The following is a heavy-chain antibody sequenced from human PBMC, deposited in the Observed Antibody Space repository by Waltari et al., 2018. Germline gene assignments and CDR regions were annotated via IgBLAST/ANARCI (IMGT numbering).Heavy chain of an antibody. V-gene: IGHV4-59*01. D-gene: IGHD4-17*01. CDR1: GGSITNYY. CDR2: IHYSGST. CDR3: ARGVYGAYFDI. J-gene: IGHJ4*02. Sequence: QVQLQESGPGLVKPSETLSLTCIVSGGSITNYYWCWIRQPPGKGLEYIAYIHYSGSTDYNPSLKSRVAMSVDTSKNQVSLRLSSVTAADTAVYYCARGVYGAYFDIWGQGALVTVSS.